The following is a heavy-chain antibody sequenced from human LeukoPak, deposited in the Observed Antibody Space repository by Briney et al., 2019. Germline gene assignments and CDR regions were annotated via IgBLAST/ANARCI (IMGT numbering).Heavy chain of an antibody. CDR3: AREGYCSNTRRHWGSDYFDY. CDR2: INPNSGGT. Sequence: ASVKVSCKASGYTFTGYYMHWVRQAPGQGLEWMGWINPNSGGTNYAQKFQGRVTMTRDTSISTAYMELSRLRSDDTAVYYCAREGYCSNTRRHWGSDYFDYWGQGTLVTVSS. J-gene: IGHJ4*02. D-gene: IGHD2-2*01. CDR1: GYTFTGYY. V-gene: IGHV1-2*02.